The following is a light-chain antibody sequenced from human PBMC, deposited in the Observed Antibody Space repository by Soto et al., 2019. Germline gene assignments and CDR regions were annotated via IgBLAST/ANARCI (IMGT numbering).Light chain of an antibody. CDR2: GAS. J-gene: IGKJ4*01. CDR3: QQRSNWPPVT. V-gene: IGKV3-15*01. CDR1: QTINNN. Sequence: VMTQAPATLSVSPGERATLSCRASQTINNNVAWYQLKDGQVPRLVIYGASTRATDIPARFSGSGSGTEFTLTISSLQSEDFAEYHCQQRSNWPPVTFGGGTKVEIK.